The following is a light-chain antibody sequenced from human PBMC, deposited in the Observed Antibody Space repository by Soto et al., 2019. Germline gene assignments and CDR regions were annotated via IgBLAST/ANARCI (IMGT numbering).Light chain of an antibody. CDR1: SSDVGSYNL. CDR3: CSYAGSSTLEV. Sequence: QSALTQPASVSGSPGQSITISCNGTSSDVGSYNLVSWYQQHPGKAPKLMIYEVSKRPSGVSNRFSGSKSGNTASLTISGLQAEDEADYYCCSYAGSSTLEVFGGGTKLTVL. J-gene: IGLJ2*01. V-gene: IGLV2-23*02. CDR2: EVS.